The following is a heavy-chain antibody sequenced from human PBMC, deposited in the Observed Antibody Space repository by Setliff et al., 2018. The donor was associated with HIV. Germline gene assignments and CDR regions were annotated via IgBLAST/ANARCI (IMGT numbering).Heavy chain of an antibody. Sequence: GASVTVSCKAFGYTFSTNAIHWVRQAPGQRLEWMGYINAGDDNTRYSEKFQGRVTITRDTSANTAYMELSSLRSEDTAVYYCARGSCSGCYLSDYWGLGTLVTVS. D-gene: IGHD6-19*01. J-gene: IGHJ4*02. V-gene: IGHV1-3*01. CDR2: INAGDDNT. CDR1: GYTFSTNA. CDR3: ARGSCSGCYLSDY.